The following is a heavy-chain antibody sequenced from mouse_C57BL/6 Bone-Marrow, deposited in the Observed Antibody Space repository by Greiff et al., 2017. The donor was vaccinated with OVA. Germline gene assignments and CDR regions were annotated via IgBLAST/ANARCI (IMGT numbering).Heavy chain of an antibody. Sequence: VQLQQPGAELVKPGASVKLSCKASGYTFTSYWMQWVKQRPGQGLEWIGEIDPSDSYTNYNQKFKGKATLTVDTSSSTAYMQLSSLTSEDSAVYFCARELGENFDYWGQGTTLTVSS. CDR3: ARELGENFDY. CDR1: GYTFTSYW. V-gene: IGHV1-50*01. D-gene: IGHD4-1*01. CDR2: IDPSDSYT. J-gene: IGHJ2*01.